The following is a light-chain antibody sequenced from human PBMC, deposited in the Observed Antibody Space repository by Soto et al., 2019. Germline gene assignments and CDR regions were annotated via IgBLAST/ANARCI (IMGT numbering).Light chain of an antibody. V-gene: IGLV4-60*02. CDR3: ETWDSNTRV. CDR1: SGHSSYI. Sequence: QPVLTQSSSASASLGSSVKLTCTLSSGHSSYIIAWHQQQPGKAPRYLMKLEGSGSYNKGSGVPDRFSGSSSGADRYLTISNLQFEDADDYYCETWDSNTRVFGGGTKLTVL. CDR2: LEGSGSY. J-gene: IGLJ3*02.